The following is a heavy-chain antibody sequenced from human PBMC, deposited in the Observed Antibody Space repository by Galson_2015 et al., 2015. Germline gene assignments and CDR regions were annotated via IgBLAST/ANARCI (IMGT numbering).Heavy chain of an antibody. Sequence: SVKVSCKASGGTFSSYAISRVRQAPGQGLEWMGGIIPIFGTANYAQKFQGRVTITADESTSTAYMELSSLRSEDTAVYYCARVGRFSSGWGYFDYWGQGTLVTVSS. CDR1: GGTFSSYA. CDR3: ARVGRFSSGWGYFDY. J-gene: IGHJ4*02. D-gene: IGHD6-19*01. V-gene: IGHV1-69*13. CDR2: IIPIFGTA.